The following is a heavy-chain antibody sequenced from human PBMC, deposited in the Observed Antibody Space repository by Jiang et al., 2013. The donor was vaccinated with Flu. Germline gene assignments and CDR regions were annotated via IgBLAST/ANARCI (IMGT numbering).Heavy chain of an antibody. V-gene: IGHV4-31*03. D-gene: IGHD5-12*01. CDR2: IYYSGST. CDR3: AREGSGLSYGYIKSFDY. J-gene: IGHJ4*02. Sequence: GLVKPSQTLSLTCTVSGGSISSGGYYWSWIRQHPGKGLEWIGYIYYSGSTYYNPSLKSRVTISVDTSKNQFSLKLSSVTAADTAVYYCAREGSGLSYGYIKSFDYWGQGTLVTVSS. CDR1: GGSISSGGYY.